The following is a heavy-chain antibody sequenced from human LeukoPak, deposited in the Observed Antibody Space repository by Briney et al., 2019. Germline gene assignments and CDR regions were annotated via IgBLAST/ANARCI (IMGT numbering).Heavy chain of an antibody. V-gene: IGHV3-7*01. Sequence: PGGSLGLSCVVSGFKGYWMAWVRQAPGKGLEWLANIKQNGEANQYEDSVMGRFTVSRDNAKNSLFLQMDSLRVEDTAVYYCARENWGTLDYWGQGALVTVSS. CDR1: GFKGYW. CDR3: ARENWGTLDY. D-gene: IGHD7-27*01. J-gene: IGHJ4*02. CDR2: IKQNGEAN.